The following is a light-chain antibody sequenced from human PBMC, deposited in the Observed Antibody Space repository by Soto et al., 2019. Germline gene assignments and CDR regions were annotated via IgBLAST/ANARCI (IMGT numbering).Light chain of an antibody. J-gene: IGKJ2*01. V-gene: IGKV3-20*01. CDR1: QSITLNY. CDR3: QHYCSSPYT. CDR2: GAS. Sequence: ENVLTQSPGTLALFPGERATLSCRASQSITLNYLAWYQQKPGQAPRLLISGASSRATGIPDRFSGSGSGTDFTLTISRLEPEDFAVYYCQHYCSSPYTFGQGTKVESK.